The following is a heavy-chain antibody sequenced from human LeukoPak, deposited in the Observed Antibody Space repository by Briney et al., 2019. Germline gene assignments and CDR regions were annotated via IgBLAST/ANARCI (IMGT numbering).Heavy chain of an antibody. CDR2: IHHSGDT. Sequence: SETLSLTCTVSGGSISSGNYYWSWIRQRPGKGLEWIGYIHHSGDTYYNPSLKSRVSISVDTSKNQFSLKLSSVTAADTAVYYCARASVVTATDYWGQGALVTVSS. CDR1: GGSISSGNYY. J-gene: IGHJ4*02. V-gene: IGHV4-30-4*01. D-gene: IGHD2-21*02. CDR3: ARASVVTATDY.